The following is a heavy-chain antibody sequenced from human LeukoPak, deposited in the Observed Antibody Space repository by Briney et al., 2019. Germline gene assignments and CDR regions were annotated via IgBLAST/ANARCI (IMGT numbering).Heavy chain of an antibody. D-gene: IGHD3-22*01. V-gene: IGHV4-38-2*01. CDR1: GYSISSGYY. J-gene: IGHJ4*02. Sequence: PSETLSLTCAVSGYSISSGYYCGWIRQPPGKGLEWIGSIYHSGSTYYNPSLKSRVTISADTSKNQFSLKLSSVTAADTAVYYCARPGRYYDTTDFDYWGQGTLVTVSS. CDR3: ARPGRYYDTTDFDY. CDR2: IYHSGST.